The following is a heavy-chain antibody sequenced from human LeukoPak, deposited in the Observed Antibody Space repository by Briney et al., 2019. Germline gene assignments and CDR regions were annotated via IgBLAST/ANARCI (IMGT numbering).Heavy chain of an antibody. D-gene: IGHD5-12*01. Sequence: GSVKVSCKASGYTFTSYDINWVRQATGQGLEWMGWMNPNSGNTGYAEKFQGRVTITRSTAISTAYMELSSLRSEDTAVYYCARGRFVATGFDPWGQGTLVTVSS. CDR2: MNPNSGNT. CDR1: GYTFTSYD. CDR3: ARGRFVATGFDP. J-gene: IGHJ5*02. V-gene: IGHV1-8*01.